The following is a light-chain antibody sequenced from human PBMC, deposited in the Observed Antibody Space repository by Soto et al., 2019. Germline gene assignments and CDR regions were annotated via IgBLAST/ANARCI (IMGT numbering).Light chain of an antibody. CDR2: EDN. V-gene: IGLV6-57*02. J-gene: IGLJ2*01. CDR1: SGSIASNY. Sequence: NFMLTQPHSVSESPGKTVTISCTGSSGSIASNYVQWYQQRPGSAPTTVICEDNQRPSGVPDRFSGSIDSSSNSASLTISGLKTEDEADYYCQCYDISNQAVVFGGGTKLTVL. CDR3: QCYDISNQAVV.